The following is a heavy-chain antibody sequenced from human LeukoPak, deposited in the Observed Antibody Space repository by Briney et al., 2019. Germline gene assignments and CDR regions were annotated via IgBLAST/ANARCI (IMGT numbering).Heavy chain of an antibody. CDR3: TRDHCRGDNCHSFDY. CDR2: IGAYNGDT. J-gene: IGHJ4*02. Sequence: ASVKVSCKPSGYTFTSFGISWVRQAPGQGLEWMGWIGAYNGDTNYAQKFQGRVTMTTDTSTSTAYMDLRSLRSDDTAVYYCTRDHCRGDNCHSFDYWGQGTLVTVSS. V-gene: IGHV1-18*04. CDR1: GYTFTSFG. D-gene: IGHD2-15*01.